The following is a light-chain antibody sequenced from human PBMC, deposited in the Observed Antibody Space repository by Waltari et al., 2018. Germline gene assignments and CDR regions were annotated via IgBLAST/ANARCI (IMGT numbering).Light chain of an antibody. CDR3: QHHVRLPTT. Sequence: CRASQSVSTYLAWYQQKPGQAPRLLIYGAYSRAAGIPDRFSGSGYGTDFSLTISRLEPEDFAVYYCQHHVRLPTTFGQGTRVEIK. CDR1: QSVSTY. J-gene: IGKJ1*01. V-gene: IGKV3-20*01. CDR2: GAY.